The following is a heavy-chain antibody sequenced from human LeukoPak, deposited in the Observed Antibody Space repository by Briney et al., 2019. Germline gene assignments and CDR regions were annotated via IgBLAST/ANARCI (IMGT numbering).Heavy chain of an antibody. CDR3: ARDNYGWAFDY. CDR1: GFSFSDYG. Sequence: GGSLRLSCAASGFSFSDYGVHWVRQAPGTGLEWVAFTRYDGRNKDYADSVKGRFTISRDNSKNTLFLQMSSLRGEDSAVYHCARDNYGWAFDYWGQGALVTVSS. V-gene: IGHV3-30*02. CDR2: TRYDGRNK. D-gene: IGHD3-10*01. J-gene: IGHJ4*02.